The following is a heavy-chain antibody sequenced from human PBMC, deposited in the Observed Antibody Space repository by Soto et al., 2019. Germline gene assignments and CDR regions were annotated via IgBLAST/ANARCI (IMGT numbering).Heavy chain of an antibody. J-gene: IGHJ4*02. CDR2: ISSTTNYI. CDR1: GFTFTGYS. CDR3: ARESEDLTSNFDY. V-gene: IGHV3-21*06. Sequence: GGSLRLSCAASGFTFTGYSMNWVGQAPGKGLEWVSSISSTTNYIYYGDSMKGRFTISRDNAKNSLYLEMNSLRAEDTAVYYCARESEDLTSNFDYWGQGTLVTVSS.